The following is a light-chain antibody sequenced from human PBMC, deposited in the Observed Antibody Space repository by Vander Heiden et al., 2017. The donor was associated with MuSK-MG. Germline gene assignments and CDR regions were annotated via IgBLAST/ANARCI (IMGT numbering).Light chain of an antibody. Sequence: DIVMTQSPLSLPVTPGEPASISCRSSQSRLDSDGSNYLDWYLQKPGQSPQLLIYLASSRASGVPDRFSGSGSGTHFTLKISRVEAEDVGVYYCRQARHTPLTFGGGTKVEIK. V-gene: IGKV2-28*01. J-gene: IGKJ4*01. CDR1: QSRLDSDGSNY. CDR2: LAS. CDR3: RQARHTPLT.